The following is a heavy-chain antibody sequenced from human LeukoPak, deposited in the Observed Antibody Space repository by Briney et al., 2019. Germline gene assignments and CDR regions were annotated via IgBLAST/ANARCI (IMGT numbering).Heavy chain of an antibody. V-gene: IGHV4-34*01. CDR1: GGSFSGYY. CDR2: INHSGST. CDR3: ARIRRPISLYGMDV. J-gene: IGHJ6*02. Sequence: SETLSLTCAVCGGSFSGYYWSWIRQPPGKGLEWIGEINHSGSTNYNPSLKSRVTISVDTSKNQFSLKLSSVTAADTAVYYCARIRRPISLYGMDVWGQGTTVTVSS.